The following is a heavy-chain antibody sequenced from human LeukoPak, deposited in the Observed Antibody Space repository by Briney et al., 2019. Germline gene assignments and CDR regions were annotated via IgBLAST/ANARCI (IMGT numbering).Heavy chain of an antibody. Sequence: PGGSLRLSCAASGFTFSSYAMSWVRQAPGKGLEWVAFIRYDGSNEYYADSVKGRFTISRDNAKNSLYLQMNSLRADDTAVYYCARSTAHLDYWGQGTLVTVSS. CDR2: IRYDGSNE. V-gene: IGHV3-30*04. J-gene: IGHJ4*02. CDR3: ARSTAHLDY. D-gene: IGHD2-21*02. CDR1: GFTFSSYA.